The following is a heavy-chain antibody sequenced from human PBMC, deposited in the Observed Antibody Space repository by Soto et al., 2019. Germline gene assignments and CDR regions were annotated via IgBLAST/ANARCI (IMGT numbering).Heavy chain of an antibody. Sequence: GESLKISCATSGFTFSNFDMHWVRQVPGKGLEWVSAIGAARDPYYLGSVKGRFTISRENAKNSVYLQMNDLRAGDSAVYYCARAYTGRLPRRADYYYAMDVWGQGTTVTVSS. V-gene: IGHV3-13*05. J-gene: IGHJ6*02. CDR3: ARAYTGRLPRRADYYYAMDV. D-gene: IGHD2-2*02. CDR2: IGAARDP. CDR1: GFTFSNFD.